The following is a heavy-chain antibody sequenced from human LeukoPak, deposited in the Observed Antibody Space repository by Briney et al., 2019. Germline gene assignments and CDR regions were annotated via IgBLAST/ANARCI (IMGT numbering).Heavy chain of an antibody. Sequence: SETLSLTCTVSGGSISSSSYYWGWIRQPPGKGLEWIGSIYYSGSTYYNPSLKSRVTISVDTSKNQFSLKLSSVTAADTAVYYCARFSREISIVVVPAAISWYFDLWGRGTLVTVSS. CDR2: IYYSGST. CDR1: GGSISSSSYY. V-gene: IGHV4-39*07. D-gene: IGHD2-2*01. CDR3: ARFSREISIVVVPAAISWYFDL. J-gene: IGHJ2*01.